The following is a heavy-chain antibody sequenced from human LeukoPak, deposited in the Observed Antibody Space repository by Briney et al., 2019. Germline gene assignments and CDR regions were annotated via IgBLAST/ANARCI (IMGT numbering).Heavy chain of an antibody. CDR3: ARVVTQQLVPHWFDP. V-gene: IGHV4-4*07. Sequence: SETLSLTCTVSGGSISSYYWSWIRQPAGKGLEWIGRIYTSGSTNYNPSLKSRVTMSVDTSKNQFSLKLSSVTAADTAVYYCARVVTQQLVPHWFDPWGQGTLVTVSS. J-gene: IGHJ5*02. D-gene: IGHD6-13*01. CDR2: IYTSGST. CDR1: GGSISSYY.